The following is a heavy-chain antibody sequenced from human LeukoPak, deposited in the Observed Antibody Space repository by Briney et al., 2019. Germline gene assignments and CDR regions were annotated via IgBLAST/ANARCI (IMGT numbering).Heavy chain of an antibody. V-gene: IGHV3-53*05. D-gene: IGHD3-3*01. CDR3: AKEVYDIWSGYYSPNFDY. CDR2: IYSGGST. J-gene: IGHJ4*02. CDR1: GFTVSSNY. Sequence: GGSLRLSCAASGFTVSSNYMSWVRQAPGKGLEWVSVIYSGGSTYYADSVKGRFTISRDNSKNTLYLQMNSLRAEDTAVYYCAKEVYDIWSGYYSPNFDYWGQGTLVTVSS.